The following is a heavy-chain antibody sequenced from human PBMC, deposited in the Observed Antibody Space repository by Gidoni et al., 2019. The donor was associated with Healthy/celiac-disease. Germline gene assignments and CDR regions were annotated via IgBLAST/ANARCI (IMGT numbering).Heavy chain of an antibody. Sequence: EVQLVESGGGLVQPGGSLRLSCAASGFTFSSYSMNWVRQAPGKGLEWVSYISSSSSTIYYADSVKGRFTISRDNAKNSLYLQMNSLRAEDTAVYYCASIIQLWSFDYWGQGTLVTVSS. CDR3: ASIIQLWSFDY. V-gene: IGHV3-48*01. J-gene: IGHJ4*02. D-gene: IGHD5-18*01. CDR1: GFTFSSYS. CDR2: ISSSSSTI.